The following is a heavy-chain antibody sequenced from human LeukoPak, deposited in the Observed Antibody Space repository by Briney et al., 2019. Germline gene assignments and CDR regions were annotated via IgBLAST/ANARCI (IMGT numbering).Heavy chain of an antibody. CDR1: GFTFSSYA. D-gene: IGHD2-2*01. CDR3: AKSGSRDWDYFEY. V-gene: IGHV3-23*01. J-gene: IGHJ4*02. Sequence: PGGSLRLSCAASGFTFSSYAMNWVRQPPGKGRDGVSTISGDGGATHYADSVKGRFTISRANSKNTLFLQMNSLRAEDTAVYYCAKSGSRDWDYFEYWGQGTLVTASS. CDR2: ISGDGGAT.